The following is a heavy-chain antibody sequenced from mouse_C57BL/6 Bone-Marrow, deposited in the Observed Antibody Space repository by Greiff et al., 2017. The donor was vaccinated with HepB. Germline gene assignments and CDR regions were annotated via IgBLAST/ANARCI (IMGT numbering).Heavy chain of an antibody. V-gene: IGHV1-9*01. CDR1: GYTFTGYW. CDR2: ILPGSGST. J-gene: IGHJ2*01. CDR3: ATPQVITAVVATGENY. D-gene: IGHD1-1*01. Sequence: QVQLQQSGAELMKPGASVKLSCKATGYTFTGYWIEWVKQRPGHGLEWIGEILPGSGSTNYNEKFKGKATFTADTSSNTAYMQLRSLTTDDSAIYYCATPQVITAVVATGENYWGQGTTLTVSS.